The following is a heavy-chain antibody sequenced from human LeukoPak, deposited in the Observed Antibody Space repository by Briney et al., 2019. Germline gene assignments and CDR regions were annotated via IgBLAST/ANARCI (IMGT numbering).Heavy chain of an antibody. CDR1: GFTFSYYA. Sequence: GVSLRLSCAASGFTFSYYAMSWVRQAPGKGLEWVSAISCTGGSTHYADSVKGGFTISRDNSKNTLYVQMNSLRAEDTALYYCARDRDLMVRGVTSYGMDVWGQGTTVTVSS. J-gene: IGHJ6*02. CDR2: ISCTGGST. V-gene: IGHV3-23*01. D-gene: IGHD3-10*01. CDR3: ARDRDLMVRGVTSYGMDV.